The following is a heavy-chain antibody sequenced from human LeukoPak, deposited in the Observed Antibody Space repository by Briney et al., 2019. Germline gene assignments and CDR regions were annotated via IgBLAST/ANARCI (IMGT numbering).Heavy chain of an antibody. Sequence: TLSLTCTVRSGSIRSGGYFCSCIRQPPEKGLEWIGYIYHSGSTYYNPSLKSRVTISVDRSKNQFSLKLTSVTAADTAVYYCARSEDTAMGYWGQGTLVTVSS. CDR3: ARSEDTAMGY. CDR2: IYHSGST. D-gene: IGHD5-18*01. V-gene: IGHV4-30-2*01. CDR1: SGSIRSGGYF. J-gene: IGHJ4*02.